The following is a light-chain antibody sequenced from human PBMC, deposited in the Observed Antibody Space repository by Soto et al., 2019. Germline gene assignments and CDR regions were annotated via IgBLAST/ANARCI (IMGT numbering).Light chain of an antibody. CDR2: RNS. CDR3: QSYDSSLSGSDGV. V-gene: IGLV1-40*01. J-gene: IGLJ3*02. Sequence: QSVLTQPPSVSGAPGQRVTISCTGSSSNIGAGYDVHWYQQLPGTAPKLLIYRNSNRPSGVPDRFSGSKSGTSASLAITGLQAEDEADYYCQSYDSSLSGSDGVFGGGTKLTVL. CDR1: SSNIGAGYD.